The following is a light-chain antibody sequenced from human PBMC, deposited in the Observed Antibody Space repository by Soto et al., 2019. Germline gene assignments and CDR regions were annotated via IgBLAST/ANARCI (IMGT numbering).Light chain of an antibody. CDR2: GAS. V-gene: IGKV3-20*01. J-gene: IGKJ1*01. Sequence: EIVLTQSPGTLSLSPGERATLSCRASQSVSSSNLAWYQQKPGQAPRLLIYGASSRATGIPDRFSGSGSGTDCTLTISRLEPEDFVVYYCQQYGNSPRTFGQGTKVEIK. CDR1: QSVSSSN. CDR3: QQYGNSPRT.